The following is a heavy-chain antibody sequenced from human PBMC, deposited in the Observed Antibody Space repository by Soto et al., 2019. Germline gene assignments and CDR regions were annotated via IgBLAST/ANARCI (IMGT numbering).Heavy chain of an antibody. Sequence: ETLSLTCTVSGGSISSYYWSWIRQPPGKGLEWIGFIYYSGSTNYNPSLKSRVNISVDTSKNQFSLKLSSVTAADTAVYYCARDPPFSGILRGTPLMDVWGQGTTVTVSS. J-gene: IGHJ6*02. D-gene: IGHD4-17*01. CDR3: ARDPPFSGILRGTPLMDV. CDR1: GGSISSYY. V-gene: IGHV4-59*01. CDR2: IYYSGST.